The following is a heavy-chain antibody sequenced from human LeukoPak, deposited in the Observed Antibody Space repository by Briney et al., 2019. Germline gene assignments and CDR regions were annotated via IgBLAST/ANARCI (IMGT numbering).Heavy chain of an antibody. CDR3: ARGPEGAAAPFDY. D-gene: IGHD6-13*01. CDR1: GGTFSSYA. CDR2: IIPIFGTA. Sequence: SVKVSCKASGGTFSSYAISWVRQAPGQGLKWMGGIIPIFGTANYAQKFQGRVTITTDESTSTAYMELSSLRSEDTAVYYCARGPEGAAAPFDYWGQGTLVTVSS. V-gene: IGHV1-69*05. J-gene: IGHJ4*02.